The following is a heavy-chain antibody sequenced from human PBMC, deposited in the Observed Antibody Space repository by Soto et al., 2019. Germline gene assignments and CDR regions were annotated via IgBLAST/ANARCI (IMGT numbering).Heavy chain of an antibody. D-gene: IGHD1-26*01. J-gene: IGHJ6*02. CDR3: AKDLYRGGYYYYYGMDV. Sequence: GGSLRLSCAASGFTFSSYAMSWVRQAPGKGLEWVSAISGSGGSTYYADSVKGRFTISRDNSKNTLYLQINSLRAEDTAVYYCAKDLYRGGYYYYYGMDVWGQGTTVTVSS. CDR1: GFTFSSYA. CDR2: ISGSGGST. V-gene: IGHV3-23*01.